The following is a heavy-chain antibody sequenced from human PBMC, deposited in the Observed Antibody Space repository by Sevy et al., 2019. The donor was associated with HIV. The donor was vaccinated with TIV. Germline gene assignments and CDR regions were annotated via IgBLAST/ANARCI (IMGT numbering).Heavy chain of an antibody. J-gene: IGHJ3*02. D-gene: IGHD3-22*01. Sequence: GGSLRLSCAASGFTFSSYAMNWVRRAPGKGLEWVSTISGSGGSTYYGDSVKGRFTISRDNSKNTVYLQMSSLRAEDTALYYCAKDRYDGSGYYPEGAFDIWGQGTKVTVSS. CDR3: AKDRYDGSGYYPEGAFDI. V-gene: IGHV3-23*01. CDR1: GFTFSSYA. CDR2: ISGSGGST.